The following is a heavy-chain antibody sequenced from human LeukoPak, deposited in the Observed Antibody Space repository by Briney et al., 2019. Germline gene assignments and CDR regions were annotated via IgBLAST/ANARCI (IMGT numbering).Heavy chain of an antibody. CDR1: GGTFSSYA. J-gene: IGHJ4*02. D-gene: IGHD3-22*01. CDR2: IIPIFGTA. Sequence: SVKVSCKASGGTFSSYAISWVRQAPGQGLEWMGRIIPIFGTANYAQKFQGRVTITTDESTSTAYMELSSLRSEDTAVYYCASSWTYCYDSSGYYYGYWGQGTLVTVSS. V-gene: IGHV1-69*05. CDR3: ASSWTYCYDSSGYYYGY.